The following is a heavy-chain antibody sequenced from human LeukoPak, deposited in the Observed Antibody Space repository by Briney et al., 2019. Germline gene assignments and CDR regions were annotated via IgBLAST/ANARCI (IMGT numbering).Heavy chain of an antibody. Sequence: ASVKVSCKASGYTFPSYGISWVRQAPGQGLEWMGWISAYNGNTNYAQKVQGRVTMTTDTATSTAYMELRSLRSDDTAVYYCARDSLLRGYDFWSGYYTLMFDYWGQGTLVTVSS. D-gene: IGHD3-3*01. V-gene: IGHV1-18*01. J-gene: IGHJ4*02. CDR3: ARDSLLRGYDFWSGYYTLMFDY. CDR2: ISAYNGNT. CDR1: GYTFPSYG.